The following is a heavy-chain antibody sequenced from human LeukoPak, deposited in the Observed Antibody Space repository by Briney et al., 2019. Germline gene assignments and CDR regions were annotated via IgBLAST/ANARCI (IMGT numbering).Heavy chain of an antibody. V-gene: IGHV4-4*07. J-gene: IGHJ4*02. CDR1: GASISSYF. CDR3: ARGPRNSDWYSIDY. CDR2: IYTSGST. Sequence: NTSETLSLTCTASGASISSYFWSWIRQPAGKGLEWIGRIYTSGSTDYNPSLKSRVTMSVDTSKNQFSLKLNSVTAADTAVYYCARGPRNSDWYSIDYWGQGTLATVSS. D-gene: IGHD6-19*01.